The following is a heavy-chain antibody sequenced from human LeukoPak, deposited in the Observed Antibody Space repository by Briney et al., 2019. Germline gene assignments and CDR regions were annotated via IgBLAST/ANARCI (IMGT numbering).Heavy chain of an antibody. CDR1: GFTFSSYS. V-gene: IGHV3-21*01. D-gene: IGHD3-10*01. CDR3: ARDEINYGSGSFDY. J-gene: IGHJ4*02. Sequence: PGGSLRLSCAASGFTFSSYSMNWVRQAPGKGLEWVSSISSSSSYIYYADSVKGRFTISRDNAKNSLYLQMNSLRAEDTAVYHCARDEINYGSGSFDYWGQGTLVTVSS. CDR2: ISSSSSYI.